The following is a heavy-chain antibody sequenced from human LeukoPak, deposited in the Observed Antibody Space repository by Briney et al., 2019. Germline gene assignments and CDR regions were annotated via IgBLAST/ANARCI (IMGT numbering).Heavy chain of an antibody. V-gene: IGHV3-23*01. D-gene: IGHD2-2*01. CDR1: GFTFSSYA. CDR2: ISGSGGST. J-gene: IGHJ6*02. Sequence: GGSLRLSCAASGFTFSSYAMSWVRQAPGKGLEWVSAISGSGGSTYYADSVKGRFTISRDNSKNTLYLQMNSLRAEDTAVYYCAKIEDIVVVPAASYGMDVWAQGTTVTVSS. CDR3: AKIEDIVVVPAASYGMDV.